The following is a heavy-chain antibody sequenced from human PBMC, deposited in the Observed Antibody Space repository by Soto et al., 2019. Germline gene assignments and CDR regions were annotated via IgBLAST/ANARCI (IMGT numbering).Heavy chain of an antibody. CDR1: GGSISSNNW. Sequence: QVQLQESGPGLVKPSGTLSLTCAVSGGSISSNNWWSWVRQPSDKGLEWIGEILHTGSVNYNPSLKSRVTILVDKSKNQFSLKLTSVIAADTAVYYCARGSSGWYGYYRGFEYWGQGTLVTVSS. CDR3: ARGSSGWYGYYRGFEY. CDR2: ILHTGSV. D-gene: IGHD6-19*01. J-gene: IGHJ4*02. V-gene: IGHV4-4*02.